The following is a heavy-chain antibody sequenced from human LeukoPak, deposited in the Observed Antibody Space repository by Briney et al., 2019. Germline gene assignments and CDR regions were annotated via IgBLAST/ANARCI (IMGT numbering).Heavy chain of an antibody. CDR1: GFTVSSHS. Sequence: GGSLRLSCTLSGFTVSSHSMSCVRQATGKALEWVSFIYSDNTHYSDSVKGRFTISRDNSKNTLYLQMNSLRAEDTAVYYCARRAGAYSHPYDYWGQGTLVTVSS. CDR3: ARRAGAYSHPYDY. CDR2: IYSDNT. J-gene: IGHJ4*02. D-gene: IGHD4/OR15-4a*01. V-gene: IGHV3-53*01.